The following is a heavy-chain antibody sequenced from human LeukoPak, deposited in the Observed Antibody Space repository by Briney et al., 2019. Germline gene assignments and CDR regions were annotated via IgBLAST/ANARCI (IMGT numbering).Heavy chain of an antibody. CDR1: GFTFTSYA. Sequence: GSLRLSCTASGFTFTSYAMNWVRQAPGKGLEWIGNIYYSGSTYYNPFLKSRVTISVDTSKHQFSLNLSSVTAADTAVYYCATYCSSSCYVRGQGTLVTVSS. CDR3: ATYCSSSCYV. CDR2: IYYSGST. D-gene: IGHD2-2*01. V-gene: IGHV4-59*12. J-gene: IGHJ4*02.